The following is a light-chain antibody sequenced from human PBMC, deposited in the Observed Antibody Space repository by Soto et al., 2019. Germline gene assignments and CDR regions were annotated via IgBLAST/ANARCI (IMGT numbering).Light chain of an antibody. Sequence: QSVLTQPASVSGSPGQSITISCTGTSSDVGGYNYVSWYQQHPGKAPKLMIYEVSNRPSRVSNRFSGSKSGNTASLTISGLQAEDEADYYCSSYTRSSTSYASGTRTKVTVL. CDR3: SSYTRSSTSYA. CDR1: SSDVGGYNY. V-gene: IGLV2-14*01. CDR2: EVS. J-gene: IGLJ1*01.